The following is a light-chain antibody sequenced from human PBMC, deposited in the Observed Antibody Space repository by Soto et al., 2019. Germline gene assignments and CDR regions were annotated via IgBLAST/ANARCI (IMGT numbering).Light chain of an antibody. V-gene: IGKV3-15*01. CDR3: QQYNKWPLT. CDR1: QSVSRSY. Sequence: EIVLTQSPGTLSLSPGERATLSCRASQSVSRSYLAWYQQKPGQAPRLLIYGASTRATGVPPTFSGSASGTEFTLTISSLQSEDFTVYYCQQYNKWPLTFGQGTKVDI. CDR2: GAS. J-gene: IGKJ1*01.